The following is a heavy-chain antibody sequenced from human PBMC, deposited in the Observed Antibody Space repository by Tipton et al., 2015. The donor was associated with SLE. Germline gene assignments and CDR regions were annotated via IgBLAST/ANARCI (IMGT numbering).Heavy chain of an antibody. Sequence: TLSLTCAVYGGSFNNNYWSWIRQPPGKGLEWIGEINRSGSTYFNPSLKSRVSTSVDTSNNQFSLEVTSVTAADTAVYYCASGDSSRWYWFDPWGQGTLVTVSS. J-gene: IGHJ5*02. CDR2: INRSGST. CDR1: GGSFNNNY. CDR3: ASGDSSRWYWFDP. D-gene: IGHD6-13*01. V-gene: IGHV4-34*01.